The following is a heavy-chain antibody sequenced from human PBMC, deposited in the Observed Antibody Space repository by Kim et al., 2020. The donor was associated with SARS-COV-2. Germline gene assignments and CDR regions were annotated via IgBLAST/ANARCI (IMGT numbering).Heavy chain of an antibody. CDR2: ISGSGGST. J-gene: IGHJ6*02. D-gene: IGHD1-26*01. V-gene: IGHV3-23*01. CDR1: GFTFSSYA. CDR3: AKLLWEVYYYGMDV. Sequence: GGSLRLSCAASGFTFSSYAMNWVRQAPGKGLEWVSAISGSGGSTYYANSVKGRFTISRDNSKNTLYLQMNSLRAEDAAVYYCAKLLWEVYYYGMDVWGQGTTVTVSS.